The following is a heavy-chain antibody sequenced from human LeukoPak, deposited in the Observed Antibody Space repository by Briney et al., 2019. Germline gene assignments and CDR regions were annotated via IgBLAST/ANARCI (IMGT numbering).Heavy chain of an antibody. CDR2: ISSSSSYI. J-gene: IGHJ4*02. Sequence: PGGSLRLSCAASGFTFSSYSMNWVRQAPGKGLEWVSSISSSSSYIYYADSVKGRFTISRDNAKNSLYLQMNSLRAEDTAVYYCAKATGPTAAGTTGDYWGQGTLVTVSS. D-gene: IGHD6-13*01. V-gene: IGHV3-21*04. CDR3: AKATGPTAAGTTGDY. CDR1: GFTFSSYS.